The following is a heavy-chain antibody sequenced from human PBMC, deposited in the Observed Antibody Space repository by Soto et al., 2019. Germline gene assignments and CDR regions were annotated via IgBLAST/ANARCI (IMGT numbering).Heavy chain of an antibody. CDR1: GFTFDDYA. V-gene: IGHV3-9*01. Sequence: PGGSLRLSCVASGFTFDDYAIHWVRQTPGKGLEWVSGLTWNGEVLGYADSVKGRFTISRDNAKNSLYLEMNSLRPEDTALYYCVKDSESSGYLNHLDYWGQGTLVTVYS. CDR2: LTWNGEVL. D-gene: IGHD3-22*01. CDR3: VKDSESSGYLNHLDY. J-gene: IGHJ4*02.